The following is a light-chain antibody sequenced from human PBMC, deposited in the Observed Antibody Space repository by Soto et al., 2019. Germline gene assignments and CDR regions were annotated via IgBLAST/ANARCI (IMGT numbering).Light chain of an antibody. CDR1: NIGSKS. J-gene: IGLJ2*01. V-gene: IGLV3-21*04. Sequence: SYELTQSPSVSVAPGQTARITCGGNNIGSKSVHWYQRKPGQAPVLVTYYDSDRPSGIPERFSGSNSGNTATLTISRVEAGDEADYYCQVWDSSTDHVVFGGGTKVTVL. CDR2: YDS. CDR3: QVWDSSTDHVV.